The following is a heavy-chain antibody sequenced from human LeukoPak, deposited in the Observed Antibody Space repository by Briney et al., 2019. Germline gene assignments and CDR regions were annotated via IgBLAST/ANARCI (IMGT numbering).Heavy chain of an antibody. CDR1: GFTFSNFW. J-gene: IGHJ3*02. Sequence: QPGGSLRLSCAASGFTFSNFWMHWVRQAPGKGLVWVSRINTDGSSTTYADSVKGRFTISRDNAKNSLFLQMTSLTVEDTAIYYCARWKPRSDAFDIWGKGTMVIVSS. V-gene: IGHV3-74*03. D-gene: IGHD1-1*01. CDR3: ARWKPRSDAFDI. CDR2: INTDGSST.